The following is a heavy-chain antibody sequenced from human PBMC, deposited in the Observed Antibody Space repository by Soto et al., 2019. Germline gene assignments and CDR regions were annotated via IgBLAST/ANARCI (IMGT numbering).Heavy chain of an antibody. CDR1: GFTFSNYW. CDR3: VRDSHGDY. Sequence: EVQLVESGGGLVQPGGSLRLSCAGCGFTFSNYWMHWVRQAPGKGLEWVSRIDHDGPTDYADSVRSRFTITRDNAENTLSLQITRMRPEDTAVYYCVRDSHGDYWGHGTLVTVSS. V-gene: IGHV3-74*01. CDR2: IDHDGPT. J-gene: IGHJ4*01.